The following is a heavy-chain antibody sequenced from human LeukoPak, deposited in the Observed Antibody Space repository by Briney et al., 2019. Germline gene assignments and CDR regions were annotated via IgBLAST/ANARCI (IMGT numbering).Heavy chain of an antibody. CDR2: ISAYNGNT. V-gene: IGHV1-18*01. CDR1: GYSFTSYG. J-gene: IGHJ6*03. Sequence: GESLKISCKGSGYSFTSYGISWVRQAPGQGLEWMGWISAYNGNTNYAQKLQGRVTMTTDTSTSTAYMELRSLRSDDTAVYYCARDSDSNYYYYYMDVWGKGTTVTISS. D-gene: IGHD3-22*01. CDR3: ARDSDSNYYYYYMDV.